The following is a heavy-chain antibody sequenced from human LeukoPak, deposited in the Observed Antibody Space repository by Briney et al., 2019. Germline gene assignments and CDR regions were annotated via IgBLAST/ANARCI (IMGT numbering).Heavy chain of an antibody. D-gene: IGHD3-9*01. Sequence: SETLSLTCTVSGGSISSSYWSWIRQPPGKGLEWIGHIYNSGYTNYNPSLKSRVTISVDTSKNQFSLKLSSVTAADTAVYYCARGGTYDILTGYLPDDYWGQGSLVTVSS. CDR1: GGSISSSY. J-gene: IGHJ4*02. CDR3: ARGGTYDILTGYLPDDY. CDR2: IYNSGYT. V-gene: IGHV4-59*01.